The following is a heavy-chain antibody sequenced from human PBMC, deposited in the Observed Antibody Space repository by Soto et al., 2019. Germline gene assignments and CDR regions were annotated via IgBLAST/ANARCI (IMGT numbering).Heavy chain of an antibody. CDR1: GFTFGSPA. V-gene: IGHV3-23*01. D-gene: IGHD2-21*01. J-gene: IGHJ3*02. Sequence: EVQLLESGGGLVQPGGSLRLSCTASGFTFGSPAMSWVAQAPGKGLGWVGSVSENGVSGGGTYYADSVKGRFTISRDNSKNTLYLQMDSLRGADTAVYYCASAKAVVIAALGIWGQGTMVTVSS. CDR2: VSENGVSGGGT. CDR3: ASAKAVVIAALGI.